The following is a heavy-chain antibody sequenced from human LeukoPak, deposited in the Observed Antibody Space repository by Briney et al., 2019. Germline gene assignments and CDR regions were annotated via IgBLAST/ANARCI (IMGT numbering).Heavy chain of an antibody. D-gene: IGHD2-15*01. CDR1: GFTFSNAW. CDR2: IKSKTDGGTT. CDR3: TTDGEGYCSGGSCYPSFDY. V-gene: IGHV3-15*01. J-gene: IGHJ4*02. Sequence: GGPLRLSCAASGFTFSNAWMSWVRQAPGKGLEWVGRIKSKTDGGTTDYAAPVKGRFTISRDDSKNTLYLQMNSLKTEDTAVYYCTTDGEGYCSGGSCYPSFDYWGQGTLVTVSS.